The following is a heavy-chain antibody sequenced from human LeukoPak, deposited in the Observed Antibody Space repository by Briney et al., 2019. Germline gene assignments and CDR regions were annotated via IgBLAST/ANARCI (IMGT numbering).Heavy chain of an antibody. Sequence: GSSVKVSCKASGGTFSSHAISWVRQAPGQGLEWMGGIIPIFGTANYAQKFQGRVTITTDESTSTAYMELSSLRSEDTAVYYCARGGSQLVATIEGFDYWGQGTLVTVSS. CDR3: ARGGSQLVATIEGFDY. CDR2: IIPIFGTA. CDR1: GGTFSSHA. D-gene: IGHD5-12*01. V-gene: IGHV1-69*05. J-gene: IGHJ4*02.